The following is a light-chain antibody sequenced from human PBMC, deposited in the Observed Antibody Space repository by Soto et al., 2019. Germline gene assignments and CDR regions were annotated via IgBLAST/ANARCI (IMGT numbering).Light chain of an antibody. Sequence: QSALTQPDSVSGSPGQSITISCTGTSSDVGGYNLVSWYQQHPGKAPKHMIYEGSKRPSGVSNRFSGSKSGNTASLTISGLHAEYDADYYCSSYGGSTTSDVVFGGGTKLTVL. CDR3: SSYGGSTTSDVV. CDR1: SSDVGGYNL. CDR2: EGS. V-gene: IGLV2-23*01. J-gene: IGLJ2*01.